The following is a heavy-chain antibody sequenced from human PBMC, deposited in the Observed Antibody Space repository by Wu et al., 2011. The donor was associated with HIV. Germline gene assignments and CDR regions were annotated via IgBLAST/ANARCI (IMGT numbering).Heavy chain of an antibody. J-gene: IGHJ5*02. D-gene: IGHD6-6*01. Sequence: VQLVQSGAEVKKPGESLKISCKGSGYSFTSYWIAWVRQMPGKGLEWMGVIHPIDSDTRYSPSFEGQVTISADKSISTAFVQWSSLKASDTAIYYCARLFGSIAARPRGGNWFDPWGQGTLITVSS. CDR3: ARLFGSIAARPRGGNWFDP. CDR1: GYSFTSYW. CDR2: IHPIDSDT. V-gene: IGHV5-51*03.